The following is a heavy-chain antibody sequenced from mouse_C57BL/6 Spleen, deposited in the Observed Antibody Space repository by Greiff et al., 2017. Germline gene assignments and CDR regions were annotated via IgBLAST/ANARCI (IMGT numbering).Heavy chain of an antibody. J-gene: IGHJ3*01. CDR2: IDPSDSYT. CDR1: GYTFTSYW. CDR3: ARSSITTVEAY. D-gene: IGHD1-1*01. V-gene: IGHV1-50*01. Sequence: QVQLQQPGAELVKPGASVKLSCKASGYTFTSYWMQWVKQRPGQGLEWIGEIDPSDSYTNYNQKFKGKATLTVDTSSSTAYMQLSSLTSEDSAVYYCARSSITTVEAYWGQGTLVTVSA.